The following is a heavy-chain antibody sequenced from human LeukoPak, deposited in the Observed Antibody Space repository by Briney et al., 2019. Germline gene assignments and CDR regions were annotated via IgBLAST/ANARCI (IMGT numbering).Heavy chain of an antibody. CDR2: STHSGST. Sequence: SETLSPTCAVYGGSFSGHYWTWIRQPPGKGLEWIGESTHSGSTNYNPSLKSRVTISVDTPKNQFSLKLTSVTAADTAVYHCARGRTGAAALDFWGQGTLVTVSS. J-gene: IGHJ4*02. CDR1: GGSFSGHY. V-gene: IGHV4-34*01. CDR3: ARGRTGAAALDF. D-gene: IGHD2-2*01.